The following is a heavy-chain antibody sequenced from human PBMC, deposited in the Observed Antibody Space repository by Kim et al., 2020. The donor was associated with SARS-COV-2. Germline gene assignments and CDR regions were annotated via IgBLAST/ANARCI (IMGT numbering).Heavy chain of an antibody. J-gene: IGHJ4*02. V-gene: IGHV3-9*01. CDR2: ISWNSGSI. Sequence: GGSLRLSCAASGFTFGDYAMHWVRQAPGKGLEWVSGISWNSGSIGYADSVKGRFTISRDNAKNSLYLQMNSLRAEDTALYYCAKDHKLRFLEWLSFGGYFDYWGQGTPVTVSS. CDR1: GFTFGDYA. CDR3: AKDHKLRFLEWLSFGGYFDY. D-gene: IGHD3-3*01.